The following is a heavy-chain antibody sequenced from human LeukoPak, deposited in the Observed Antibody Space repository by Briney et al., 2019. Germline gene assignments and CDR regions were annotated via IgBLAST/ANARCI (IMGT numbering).Heavy chain of an antibody. Sequence: GGSLRLSCAASGFTFSSYSMNWVRQAPGKGLEWVSSISSSSSYIHYADSVKGRFTISRDNAKNSLYLQMNSLRAEDTAVYYCAKTVAGTPEYFDYWGQGTLVTVSS. CDR3: AKTVAGTPEYFDY. V-gene: IGHV3-21*01. CDR2: ISSSSSYI. D-gene: IGHD6-19*01. J-gene: IGHJ4*02. CDR1: GFTFSSYS.